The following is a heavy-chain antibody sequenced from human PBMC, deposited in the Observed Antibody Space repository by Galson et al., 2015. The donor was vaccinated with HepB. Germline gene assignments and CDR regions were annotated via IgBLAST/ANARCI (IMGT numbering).Heavy chain of an antibody. D-gene: IGHD2-2*01. CDR2: ISSNGGST. Sequence: SLRLSCAASGFTFSSYAMHWVRQAPGKGLEYVSAISSNGGSTYYANSVKGRFTISRDNSKNTLYLQMGSLRAEDMAVYYCARLTVVVPAAHYYYYYGMDVWGQGTTVTVSS. V-gene: IGHV3-64*01. CDR1: GFTFSSYA. CDR3: ARLTVVVPAAHYYYYYGMDV. J-gene: IGHJ6*02.